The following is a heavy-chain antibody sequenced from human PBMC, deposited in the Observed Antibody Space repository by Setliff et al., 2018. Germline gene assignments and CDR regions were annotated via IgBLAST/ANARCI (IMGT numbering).Heavy chain of an antibody. CDR3: ARGRAGHSGH. CDR2: IYYSGSTS. CDR1: GGSLSSGGYY. V-gene: IGHV4-31*03. D-gene: IGHD6-19*01. Sequence: LSLTCTVSGGSLSSGGYYWSWIRQHPGKGLEWIGYIYYSGSTSYYNPSLKSRVTISVDTSKNQFSLKLSSVTAADTAVYYCARGRAGHSGHWGQGTLVTVSS. J-gene: IGHJ4*02.